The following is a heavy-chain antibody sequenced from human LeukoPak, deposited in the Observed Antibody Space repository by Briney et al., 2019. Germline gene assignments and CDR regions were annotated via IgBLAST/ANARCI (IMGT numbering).Heavy chain of an antibody. J-gene: IGHJ5*02. Sequence: SETLSLTCTVSGGSVSSGSYYWSWIRQPPGKGLEWIGYIYYSGSTNYNPSLKSRVTISVDTSKNQFSLKLSSVTAADTAVYYCARDPRIAAAGTFWLDPWGQGTLSPSPQ. CDR2: IYYSGST. CDR3: ARDPRIAAAGTFWLDP. D-gene: IGHD6-13*01. V-gene: IGHV4-61*01. CDR1: GGSVSSGSYY.